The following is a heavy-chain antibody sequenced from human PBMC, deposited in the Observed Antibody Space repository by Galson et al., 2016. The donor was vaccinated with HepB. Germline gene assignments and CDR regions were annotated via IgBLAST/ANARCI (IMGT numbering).Heavy chain of an antibody. CDR3: ARDGNHGYDMDY. CDR2: IKQDGSEE. J-gene: IGHJ4*02. CDR1: GFTLSSYW. D-gene: IGHD1-14*01. Sequence: SLRLSCAASGFTLSSYWMSWVRQAPGKGLEWVANIKQDGSEEYHVDSVKGRFTISRDNAKNSLYLQMNSLRDEDTAIYFCARDGNHGYDMDYWGQGTLVTVSS. V-gene: IGHV3-7*01.